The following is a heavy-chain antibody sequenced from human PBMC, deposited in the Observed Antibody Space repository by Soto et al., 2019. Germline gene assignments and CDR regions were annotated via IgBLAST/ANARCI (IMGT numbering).Heavy chain of an antibody. CDR2: IIPIFGTA. J-gene: IGHJ5*02. CDR1: GGTFSSYA. CDR3: ARDYYDSSGYYNWFDP. V-gene: IGHV1-69*13. D-gene: IGHD3-22*01. Sequence: SVKVSCKASGGTFSSYAISWVRQAPGQGLEWMGGIIPIFGTANYAQKFQGRVTITADESTSTAYMELSSLRSEDTAVYYCARDYYDSSGYYNWFDPWGQGTLVTVYS.